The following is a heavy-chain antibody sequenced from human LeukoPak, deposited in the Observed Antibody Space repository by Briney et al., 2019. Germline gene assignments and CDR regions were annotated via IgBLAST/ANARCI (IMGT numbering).Heavy chain of an antibody. Sequence: SETLSLTCAVYIESFSGYHWNWIRQTPGKGLEWIGEINHSGSTNYNPSLKSRVTISVDTSKNQFSLKLSSVTAADTAVYYCVRRRLAVAQRYFDLWGRGTLVTVSS. CDR2: INHSGST. D-gene: IGHD6-19*01. CDR3: VRRRLAVAQRYFDL. CDR1: IESFSGYH. V-gene: IGHV4-34*01. J-gene: IGHJ2*01.